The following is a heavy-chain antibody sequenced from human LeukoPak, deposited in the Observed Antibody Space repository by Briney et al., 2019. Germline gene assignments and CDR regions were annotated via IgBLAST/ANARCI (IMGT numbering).Heavy chain of an antibody. V-gene: IGHV4-39*07. CDR2: IYYSGST. CDR1: GGSISSSSYY. Sequence: SETLSLTCSVSGGSISSSSYYWGWIRQPPGKGLEWIGNIYYSGSTNYNPSLKSRVTISVDTSKNQFSLKLSSVTDADTAVYYCARVGLSGGSGSYYATHFDYWGQGTLVTVSS. J-gene: IGHJ4*02. CDR3: ARVGLSGGSGSYYATHFDY. D-gene: IGHD3-10*01.